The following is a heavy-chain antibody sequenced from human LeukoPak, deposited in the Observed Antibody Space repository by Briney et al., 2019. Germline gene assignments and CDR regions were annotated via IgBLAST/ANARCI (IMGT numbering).Heavy chain of an antibody. V-gene: IGHV3-23*01. CDR3: AKGGWFGELGYFDY. CDR1: GFTFSSYS. D-gene: IGHD3-10*01. Sequence: GGSLRLSCAASGFTFSSYSMSWVRQAPGKGLEWVSAISGSGGSTYYADSVKGRFTISRDNSKNTLYLQMNSLRAEDTAVYYCAKGGWFGELGYFDYWGQGTLVTVSS. J-gene: IGHJ4*02. CDR2: ISGSGGST.